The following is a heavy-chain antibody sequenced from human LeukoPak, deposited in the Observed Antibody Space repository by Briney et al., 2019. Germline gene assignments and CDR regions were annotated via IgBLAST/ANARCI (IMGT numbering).Heavy chain of an antibody. V-gene: IGHV3-23*01. Sequence: PGGSLRLSCAASGFTFSNSAMSWVRQAPGKGLEWVSGFTRNDETTSYSDSVKGRFTISRDNSKNTLYLQMNSLRAEDTAVYYCARDSVGNRDFDYWGQGTLVTVSS. J-gene: IGHJ4*02. CDR1: GFTFSNSA. D-gene: IGHD2/OR15-2a*01. CDR3: ARDSVGNRDFDY. CDR2: FTRNDETT.